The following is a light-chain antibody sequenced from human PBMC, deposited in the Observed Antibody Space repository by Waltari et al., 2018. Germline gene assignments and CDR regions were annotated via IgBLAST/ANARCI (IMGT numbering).Light chain of an antibody. CDR2: AAS. CDR3: QQLKSYQWT. J-gene: IGKJ1*01. Sequence: IQLTQSPSSLSASVGDRVTITCRASQGIRNYLAWYQQKPGKAPKLLIYAASTLQSGVPSRVSGSGSGTDFTLTISSLQPEDFATYYCQQLKSYQWTCGQGTKVEIK. CDR1: QGIRNY. V-gene: IGKV1-9*01.